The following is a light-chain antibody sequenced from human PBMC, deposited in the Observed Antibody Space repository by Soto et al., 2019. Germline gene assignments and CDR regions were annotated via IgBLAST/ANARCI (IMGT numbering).Light chain of an antibody. CDR1: QDINSW. CDR2: AAS. Sequence: DVQMTQSPSPLSASVGDRVTITCRASQDINSWLAWYQQKPEKAPKSLIHAASRLQTGVPSRFSGSGSGTDFTLTIRSLQPEDSATYYCQQYNIYPLTFGGGTKVEIK. CDR3: QQYNIYPLT. V-gene: IGKV1D-16*01. J-gene: IGKJ4*01.